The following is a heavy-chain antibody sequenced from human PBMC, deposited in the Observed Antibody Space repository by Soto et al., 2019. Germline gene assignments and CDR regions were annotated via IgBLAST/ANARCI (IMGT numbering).Heavy chain of an antibody. CDR1: GFTFGDYW. Sequence: EVQLVESGGGLVQPGGSLRLSCATSGFTFGDYWMSWVRQAPGKRLEWVANTKQDESEKYYVGSVRGRFTISRDNAKNSLYLPMNSLRAEDTAVYFCVGGGDSGFFSWGQGTLVTVSS. D-gene: IGHD6-25*01. V-gene: IGHV3-7*01. CDR3: VGGGDSGFFS. J-gene: IGHJ5*02. CDR2: TKQDESEK.